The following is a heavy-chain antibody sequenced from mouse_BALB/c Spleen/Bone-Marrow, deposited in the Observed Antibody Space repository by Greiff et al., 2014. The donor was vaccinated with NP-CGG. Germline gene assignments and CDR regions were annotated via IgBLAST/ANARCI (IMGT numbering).Heavy chain of an antibody. CDR3: PRMSTTRGFDY. CDR2: LNPSNGHT. J-gene: IGHJ2*01. V-gene: IGHV1S81*02. Sequence: QVQLQQSXAELLKPGTSVKLSCKASGYTFTRYWMHWVKQRPGQGLEWIGELNPSNGHTNYNGKFKNKATVTADKSSSTAYMQLSSLTSEDSAVDNCPRMSTTRGFDYWGQGTTLTVSS. D-gene: IGHD2-4*01. CDR1: GYTFTRYW.